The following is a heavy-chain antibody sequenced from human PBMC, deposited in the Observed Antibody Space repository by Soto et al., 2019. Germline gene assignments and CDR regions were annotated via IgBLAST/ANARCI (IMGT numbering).Heavy chain of an antibody. CDR2: IYGGGNS. J-gene: IGHJ5*02. D-gene: IGHD3-10*01. CDR1: GFTVSRSH. CDR3: ARLGPYGSETYSFRYNWFDP. Sequence: GGSLRLSCKTSGFTVSRSHISWVRQAPGKGLDWVSVIYGGGNSYYAVSVQGRFTISRDNSKNTVYLQMNSLRGEDTAIYYCARLGPYGSETYSFRYNWFDPWGQGTLVTVSS. V-gene: IGHV3-53*01.